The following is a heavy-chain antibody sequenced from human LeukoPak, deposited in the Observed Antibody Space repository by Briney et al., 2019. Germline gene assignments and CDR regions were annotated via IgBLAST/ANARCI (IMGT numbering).Heavy chain of an antibody. D-gene: IGHD2/OR15-2a*01. J-gene: IGHJ2*01. CDR3: ARDAGLPFSYWHFDL. CDR1: GFTFSSYE. Sequence: GGSPRLSCAGSGFTFSSYEMNWVRQAPGKGLEWVSYISRSGNTIYYADSVKGRFTISRDNAKNSLYLQMNSLRADDTAVYRCARDAGLPFSYWHFDLWGRGTLVSVSS. V-gene: IGHV3-48*03. CDR2: ISRSGNTI.